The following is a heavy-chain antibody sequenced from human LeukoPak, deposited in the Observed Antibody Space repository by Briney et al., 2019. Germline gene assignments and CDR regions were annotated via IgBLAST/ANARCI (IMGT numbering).Heavy chain of an antibody. CDR3: VKGSRYQLLFGYFHH. D-gene: IGHD2-2*01. V-gene: IGHV3-9*03. CDR2: ISWNSGSK. J-gene: IGHJ1*01. CDR1: GFSFDDYA. Sequence: PRGSLRLSCAASGFSFDDYAMHWVRQAPGKGLEWVSGISWNSGSKGYADSVKGRFTISRDNAKNSLYLQMNSLRAEDMALYYCVKGSRYQLLFGYFHHWGQGTLVTVSS.